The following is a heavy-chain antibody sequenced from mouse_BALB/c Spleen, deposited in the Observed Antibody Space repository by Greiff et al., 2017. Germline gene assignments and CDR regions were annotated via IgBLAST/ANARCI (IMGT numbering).Heavy chain of an antibody. Sequence: QVQLQQSGPGLVAPSQSLSITCTVSGFSLTSYGVHWVRQPPGKGLEWLGVIWAGGSTNYNSALKSRLSISKDNSKSQVFLKMNSLQTDDTARYYCARDGGLRRGDWYFDVWGAGTTVTVSS. CDR1: GFSLTSYG. CDR2: IWAGGST. J-gene: IGHJ1*01. V-gene: IGHV2-9*02. D-gene: IGHD2-4*01. CDR3: ARDGGLRRGDWYFDV.